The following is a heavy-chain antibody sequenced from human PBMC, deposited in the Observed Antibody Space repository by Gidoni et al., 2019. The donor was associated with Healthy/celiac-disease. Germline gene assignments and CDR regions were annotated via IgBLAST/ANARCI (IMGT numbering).Heavy chain of an antibody. J-gene: IGHJ5*02. D-gene: IGHD2-15*01. CDR3: ARGIVVVVAAIGRFDP. Sequence: QHPGKGLEWIGYIYYSGSTYYTPSLKSRVTISVDQSKNQFSLKLSSVTAADTAVYYCARGIVVVVAAIGRFDPWGQGTLVTVSS. V-gene: IGHV4-31*02. CDR2: IYYSGST.